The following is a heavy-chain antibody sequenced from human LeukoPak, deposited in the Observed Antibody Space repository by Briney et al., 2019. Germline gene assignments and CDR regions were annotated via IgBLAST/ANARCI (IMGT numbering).Heavy chain of an antibody. CDR1: GGTFSSYA. CDR2: IIPIFGTA. D-gene: IGHD6-19*01. J-gene: IGHJ4*02. CDR3: ARGVAGTIDY. V-gene: IGHV1-69*05. Sequence: SVKVSCKASGGTFSSYAISWVRQAPGQGLEWMGGIIPIFGTANYAQKFQGRVTTARNTSISTAYMELSSLRSEDTAVYYCARGVAGTIDYWGQGTLVTVSS.